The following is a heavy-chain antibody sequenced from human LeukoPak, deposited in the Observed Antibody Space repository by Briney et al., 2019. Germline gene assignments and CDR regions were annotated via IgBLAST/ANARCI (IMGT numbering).Heavy chain of an antibody. V-gene: IGHV4-39*01. J-gene: IGHJ4*02. D-gene: IGHD4-17*01. CDR1: GGSISSSSYY. CDR2: TYYSGST. CDR3: ARRTRYGDYLDY. Sequence: SETLSLTCTVSGGSISSSSYYWGWIRQPPGKGLEWIGSTYYSGSTYYNPSLKSRVTISVDTSKNQFSLKLSSVTAADTAVYYCARRTRYGDYLDYWGQGTLLTISS.